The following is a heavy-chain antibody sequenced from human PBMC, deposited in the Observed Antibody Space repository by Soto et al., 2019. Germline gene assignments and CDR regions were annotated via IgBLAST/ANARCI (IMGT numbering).Heavy chain of an antibody. CDR1: GGSISSYY. V-gene: IGHV4-59*01. CDR3: ARYSGSYYSDYFDY. J-gene: IGHJ4*02. Sequence: XGTLALTCTVSGGSISSYYWSWIRQPPGKGLEWIGYIYYSGSTNYNPSLKSRVTISVDTSKNQFSLKLSSVTAADTAGYYCARYSGSYYSDYFDYWGQGTLVTVSS. D-gene: IGHD1-26*01. CDR2: IYYSGST.